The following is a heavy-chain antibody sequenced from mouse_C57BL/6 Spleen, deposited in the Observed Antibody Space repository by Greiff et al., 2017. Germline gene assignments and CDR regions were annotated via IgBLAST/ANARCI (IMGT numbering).Heavy chain of an antibody. CDR1: GFTFSSYT. V-gene: IGHV5-9*01. CDR3: ARHDYGGYFDV. J-gene: IGHJ1*03. D-gene: IGHD2-4*01. CDR2: ISGGGGNT. Sequence: EVKLMESGGGLVKPGGSLKLSCAASGFTFSSYTMSWVRQTPEKRLEWVATISGGGGNTYYPDSVKGRFTISRDNAKNTLYLQMSSLRSEDTALYYCARHDYGGYFDVWGTGTTVTVSS.